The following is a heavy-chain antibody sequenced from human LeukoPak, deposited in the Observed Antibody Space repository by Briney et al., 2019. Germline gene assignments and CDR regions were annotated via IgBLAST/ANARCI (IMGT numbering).Heavy chain of an antibody. CDR2: INHSGST. CDR3: ARDHRNPVFGAFDI. CDR1: GGSFSGYY. J-gene: IGHJ3*02. D-gene: IGHD3-10*01. V-gene: IGHV4-34*01. Sequence: SETLSLTCAVYGGSFSGYYWSWIRQPPGKGLEWIGEINHSGSTNYNPSLKSRVTISVDTSKNQFSLKLSSVTAADTAVYYCARDHRNPVFGAFDIWGQGTMVTVSS.